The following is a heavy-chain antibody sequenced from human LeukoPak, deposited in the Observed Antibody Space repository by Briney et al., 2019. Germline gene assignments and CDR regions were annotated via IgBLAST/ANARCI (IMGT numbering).Heavy chain of an antibody. CDR3: AKRADGCSGVSCYYYYMDV. V-gene: IGHV3-74*03. CDR2: VSPEGSRT. D-gene: IGHD2-15*01. Sequence: GGSLRLSCAASGFTFSTYWMHWVRQAPGKGLVWVARVSPEGSRTTYADSVKGRFTISRDNDRNTLYLQMNSLRVEDTAVYYCAKRADGCSGVSCYYYYMDVWGKGTTVTVSS. J-gene: IGHJ6*03. CDR1: GFTFSTYW.